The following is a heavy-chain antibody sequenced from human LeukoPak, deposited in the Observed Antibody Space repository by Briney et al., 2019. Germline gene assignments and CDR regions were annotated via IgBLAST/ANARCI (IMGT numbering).Heavy chain of an antibody. CDR1: GFSFNTYW. CDR3: TTLYSGPMDY. Sequence: GGSLRLSCAASGFSFNTYWMYWVRQVPEKGLVWVSRIKYDGSSTSYADSVKGRFTISRDNAKNTLYLQMSNLRAEDTAVYYCTTLYSGPMDYWGQGTLVTVSS. CDR2: IKYDGSST. J-gene: IGHJ4*02. D-gene: IGHD3-10*02. V-gene: IGHV3-74*01.